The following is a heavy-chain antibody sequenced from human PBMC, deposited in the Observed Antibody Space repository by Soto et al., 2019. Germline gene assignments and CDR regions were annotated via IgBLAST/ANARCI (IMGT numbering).Heavy chain of an antibody. CDR1: GFAFSSFG. CDR2: RWYDGSDK. V-gene: IGHV3-33*01. Sequence: QVQLVESGGGVVQPGTSLRLSCVASGFAFSSFGMHWVRQAPGKGLEWVAIRWYDGSDKYYGDSVKGRFTISRDNSKNTLFLQMNSLRAEDTAVYHCAFGNLSYYFDYWGQGTPVTVSS. CDR3: AFGNLSYYFDY. J-gene: IGHJ4*02. D-gene: IGHD3-16*01.